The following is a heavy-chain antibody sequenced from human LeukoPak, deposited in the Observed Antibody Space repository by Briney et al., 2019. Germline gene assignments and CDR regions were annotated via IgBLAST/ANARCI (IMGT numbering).Heavy chain of an antibody. Sequence: PSETLSLTCSVYGGSFSDYFWSWIRQSPGKRLEWIGEIDDGGNTNYNPSLMSRVIVSMEKSKKQFSLVMRSVAAADTAVYYCARFSRITWGDWGDAFDIWGQGTTVIVSS. D-gene: IGHD2-21*02. J-gene: IGHJ3*02. CDR2: IDDGGNT. CDR1: GGSFSDYF. V-gene: IGHV4-34*01. CDR3: ARFSRITWGDWGDAFDI.